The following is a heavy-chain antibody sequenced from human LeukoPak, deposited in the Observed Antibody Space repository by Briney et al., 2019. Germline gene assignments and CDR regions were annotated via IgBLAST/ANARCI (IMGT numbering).Heavy chain of an antibody. CDR2: IYHSGST. CDR3: ARGGGGYFDY. Sequence: PSETLSLTCAVSGGSISSGGYSWSWIRQPPGKGLEWIRYIYHSGSTYYNPSLKSRVTISVDRSKNQFSLKLSSVTAADTAVYYCARGGGGYFDYWGQGTLVTVSS. CDR1: GGSISSGGYS. V-gene: IGHV4-30-2*01. J-gene: IGHJ4*02. D-gene: IGHD5-12*01.